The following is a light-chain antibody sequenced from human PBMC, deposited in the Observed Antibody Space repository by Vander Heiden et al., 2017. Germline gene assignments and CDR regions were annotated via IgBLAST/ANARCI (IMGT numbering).Light chain of an antibody. CDR3: SSYTSTSSWV. Sequence: QSALTQPASVSGSPGQSITISCTGTSSDVGGYDYVSWYQQHPGKAPKLMIYDVSKRPAGIASRFSGSKSGNTASLTISGRQADDEADYYCSSYTSTSSWVFGGGTKLTVL. V-gene: IGLV2-14*01. CDR1: SSDVGGYDY. J-gene: IGLJ3*02. CDR2: DVS.